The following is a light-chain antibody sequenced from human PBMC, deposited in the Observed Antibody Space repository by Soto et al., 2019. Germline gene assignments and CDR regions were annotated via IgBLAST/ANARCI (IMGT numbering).Light chain of an antibody. CDR1: RSNIGSNY. Sequence: QSVLTQPPSASGTPGQRVTIACSGSRSNIGSNYVYWYQQLPGTAPKLLIYRNNQRPSGVPDRFSGSKSDTSASLAISGLRSEDEADYYCAAWDDSRGVFGGGTQLTVL. V-gene: IGLV1-47*01. J-gene: IGLJ2*01. CDR3: AAWDDSRGV. CDR2: RNN.